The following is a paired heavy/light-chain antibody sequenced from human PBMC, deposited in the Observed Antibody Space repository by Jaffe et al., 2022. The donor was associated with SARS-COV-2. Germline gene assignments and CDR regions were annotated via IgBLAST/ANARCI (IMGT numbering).Heavy chain of an antibody. Sequence: QVQLVQSGAEVKEPGASVKVSCKASGYTFSSYGISWVRQAPGQGLEWMGWINTYNGNTNYAQKVQGRVIVTTDTSTSTASMELRSLRSDDTAMYYCARDNCVGGGCYSALWYWGQGTLVTVSS. CDR3: ARDNCVGGGCYSALWY. CDR2: INTYNGNT. CDR1: GYTFSSYG. V-gene: IGHV1-18*01. D-gene: IGHD2-15*01. J-gene: IGHJ4*02.
Light chain of an antibody. CDR3: QQYGTSPKT. CDR2: GAS. CDR1: QSVTGNY. V-gene: IGKV3-20*01. J-gene: IGKJ3*01. Sequence: EIVLTQSPGTLSLSPGERATLSCRASQSVTGNYLAWYQQKPGQAPRLLIYGASSRATGIPDRFSGSGSGTDFTLTISRLEPEDFAVYYCQQYGTSPKTFGPGTKVDIK.